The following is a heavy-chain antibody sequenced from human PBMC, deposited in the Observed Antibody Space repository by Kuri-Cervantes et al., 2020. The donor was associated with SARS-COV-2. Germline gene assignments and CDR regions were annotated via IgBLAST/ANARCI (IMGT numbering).Heavy chain of an antibody. CDR3: ARGINGYFFFYYLDV. D-gene: IGHD2-21*01. V-gene: IGHV4-34*01. CDR2: INHRGDT. J-gene: IGHJ6*03. Sequence: TLSLTCAVYGGSFSGYYWSWIRQPPGKGLEWIGEINHRGDTNYNPALESRVTISRDTSENQFSLRLTSVTAADAAVYYCARGINGYFFFYYLDVWGKGTTVTVSS. CDR1: GGSFSGYY.